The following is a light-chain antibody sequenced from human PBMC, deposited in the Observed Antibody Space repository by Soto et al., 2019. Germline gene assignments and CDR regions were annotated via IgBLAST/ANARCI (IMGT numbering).Light chain of an antibody. CDR2: GAS. CDR3: QQYIRWPLT. J-gene: IGKJ4*01. Sequence: EIVMKQSPATLSVSTGERATLSCRASQSVSSNLAWYQQKPGQAPSLLIYGASTRATGTPARFSGSGSGTEFTLTISSLQSEDFAVYYCQQYIRWPLTFGGGTKVDIK. CDR1: QSVSSN. V-gene: IGKV3-15*01.